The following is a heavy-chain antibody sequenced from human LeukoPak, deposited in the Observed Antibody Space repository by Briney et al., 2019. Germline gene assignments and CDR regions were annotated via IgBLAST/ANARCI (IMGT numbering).Heavy chain of an antibody. J-gene: IGHJ5*02. CDR1: GGSMSSYY. Sequence: PSETLSLTCTVSGGSMSSYYWSWIRQPPGKGLEWIVYISYSGSTNYNPSLKSRITISVDTSKNQFSLKLSSVTAADTAVYYCARSGVTALSWVDPWGQGTLVTVSS. D-gene: IGHD2-21*02. CDR3: ARSGVTALSWVDP. CDR2: ISYSGST. V-gene: IGHV4-59*08.